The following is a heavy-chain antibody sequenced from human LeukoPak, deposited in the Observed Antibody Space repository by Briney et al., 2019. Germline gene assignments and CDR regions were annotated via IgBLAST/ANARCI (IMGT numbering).Heavy chain of an antibody. Sequence: SETLSLTCAVSGGSISSGGYSWSWIRQPPGKGLEWIGYIYDSGSTYYNPSLKSRVTISLDRSKNQFSLKLSSVTAADTAVYYCARVVVAATVHYSDYWGQGTLVTVSS. CDR2: IYDSGST. D-gene: IGHD2-15*01. CDR3: ARVVVAATVHYSDY. J-gene: IGHJ4*02. CDR1: GGSISSGGYS. V-gene: IGHV4-30-2*01.